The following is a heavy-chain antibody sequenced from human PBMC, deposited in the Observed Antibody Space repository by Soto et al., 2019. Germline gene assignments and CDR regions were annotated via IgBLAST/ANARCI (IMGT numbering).Heavy chain of an antibody. CDR2: LIHIFGAA. CDR3: ARGRSSPDFDP. J-gene: IGHJ5*02. Sequence: QVQLVQSGAEVRKPGSSVKVSCKISGGTFTNYVISWLRQAPGQGLEWMGGLIHIFGAANLAQKFQGRVTITADESTSTVNMELSSLTSEDTDVYYCARGRSSPDFDPWGQGTLVTVSS. CDR1: GGTFTNYV. V-gene: IGHV1-69*01. D-gene: IGHD6-6*01.